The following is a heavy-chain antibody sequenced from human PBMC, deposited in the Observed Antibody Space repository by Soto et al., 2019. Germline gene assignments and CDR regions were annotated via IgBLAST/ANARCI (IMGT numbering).Heavy chain of an antibody. V-gene: IGHV4-38-2*01. CDR2: MYHRGGT. Sequence: SETLSLTCAVSGYSISSGHYWAWIRQPPGKGLEWIGSMYHRGGTYYSPSLKSRITMSVDTSKNQFSLNLSSVTAADTAVYYCARVNTHDWNDGAYDYWGQGILVTVSS. D-gene: IGHD1-1*01. J-gene: IGHJ4*02. CDR1: GYSISSGHY. CDR3: ARVNTHDWNDGAYDY.